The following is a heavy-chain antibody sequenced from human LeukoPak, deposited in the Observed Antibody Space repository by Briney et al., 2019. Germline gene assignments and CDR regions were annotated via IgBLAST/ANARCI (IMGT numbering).Heavy chain of an antibody. D-gene: IGHD3-10*01. V-gene: IGHV5-51*01. CDR2: IYPGDSDT. Sequence: GESLKISCKGSGYSFTSYWIGWVRQMPGKGLEWMGIIYPGDSDTRYSPSFQGQVTISADKSISTAYLQWSSLKASDTAMYYCARRAYGSAYYYYMDVWGKGTTVTVSS. CDR3: ARRAYGSAYYYYMDV. CDR1: GYSFTSYW. J-gene: IGHJ6*03.